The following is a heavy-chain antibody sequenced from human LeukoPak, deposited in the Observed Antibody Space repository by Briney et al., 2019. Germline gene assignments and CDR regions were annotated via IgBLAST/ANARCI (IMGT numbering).Heavy chain of an antibody. CDR1: GFTFSSYA. Sequence: GGSLRLSCAASGFTFSSYAMSWVRQAPGKGLEWVSVISGSGGSTYYADSVKGRFTISRDNSKNTLYLQMNSLRAEDTAVYYCARGDYYYDSSGYYNFDYWGQGTLVTVSS. V-gene: IGHV3-23*01. CDR3: ARGDYYYDSSGYYNFDY. D-gene: IGHD3-22*01. J-gene: IGHJ4*02. CDR2: ISGSGGST.